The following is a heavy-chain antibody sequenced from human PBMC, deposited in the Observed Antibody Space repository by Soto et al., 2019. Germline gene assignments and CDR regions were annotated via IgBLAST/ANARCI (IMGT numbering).Heavy chain of an antibody. Sequence: SETLSLTCTVSGGSISTYYWSWIRQPPGKGLEWIGYVYYNGNTYCNPPLKSRVTISVDTSKNQFSLKLNSVSAADTAVYYCARDGSRNDFWDGPWYFDYWGQGTLVTSPQ. D-gene: IGHD3-3*01. CDR2: VYYNGNT. J-gene: IGHJ4*02. CDR1: GGSISTYY. CDR3: ARDGSRNDFWDGPWYFDY. V-gene: IGHV4-59*01.